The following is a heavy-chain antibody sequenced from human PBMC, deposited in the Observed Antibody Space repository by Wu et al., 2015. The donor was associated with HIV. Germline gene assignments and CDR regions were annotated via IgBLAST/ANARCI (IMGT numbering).Heavy chain of an antibody. CDR3: ARDPQEVSGWYTH. V-gene: IGHV1-2*02. CDR1: GYTFTGYY. Sequence: QVQLVQSGAEVKKPGASVKVSCKASGYTFTGYYMHWVRQAPGQGLEWMGWINPNSGATNYAQKFQGRVTMTRDTSISTAYMELSRLRFDDTAVYYCARDPQEVSGWYTHWGQGTLVTVSS. D-gene: IGHD6-19*01. CDR2: INPNSGAT. J-gene: IGHJ4*02.